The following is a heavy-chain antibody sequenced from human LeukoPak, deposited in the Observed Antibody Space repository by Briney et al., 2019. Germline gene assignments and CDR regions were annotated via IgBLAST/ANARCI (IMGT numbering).Heavy chain of an antibody. D-gene: IGHD1-26*01. V-gene: IGHV4-39*07. CDR2: IYYSGST. J-gene: IGHJ4*02. Sequence: SETLSLTCTVSGGSISSSSYYWGWIRQPPGKRLEWIGSIYYSGSTYYNPSLKSRVTISVDTSKNQFSLKLNSVTAADTAVYYCAREEVGATHFDYWGQGSLVTVSS. CDR3: AREEVGATHFDY. CDR1: GGSISSSSYY.